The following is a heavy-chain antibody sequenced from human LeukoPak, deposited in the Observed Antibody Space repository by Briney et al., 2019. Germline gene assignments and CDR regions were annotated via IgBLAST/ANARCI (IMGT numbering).Heavy chain of an antibody. CDR2: INPNSGGT. Sequence: ASVKVSCKSSGYTFNGYYMHWVRQAPGQGLEWMGWINPNSGGTNYAQKFQGRVTMTRDTSISTAYMELSRLRSDDTAVYYCAREGGYCSGGSCYLFDPWGQGTLVTVSS. J-gene: IGHJ5*02. D-gene: IGHD2-15*01. CDR1: GYTFNGYY. CDR3: AREGGYCSGGSCYLFDP. V-gene: IGHV1-2*02.